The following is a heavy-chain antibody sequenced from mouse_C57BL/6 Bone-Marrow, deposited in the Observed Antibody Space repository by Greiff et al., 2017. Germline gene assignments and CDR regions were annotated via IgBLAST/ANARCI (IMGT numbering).Heavy chain of an antibody. CDR2: INPYNGGT. V-gene: IGHV1-19*01. D-gene: IGHD1-2*01. J-gene: IGHJ3*01. CDR3: ARSATGWFAY. CDR1: GYTFTDYY. Sequence: EVQLQQSGPVLVKPGASVKMSCKASGYTFTDYYMNWVKQSHGKSLEWIGVINPYNGGTSYNQKFKGKATLTVDKSSSTAYMELNSLPSEDSAVYYCARSATGWFAYWGQGTLVTVSA.